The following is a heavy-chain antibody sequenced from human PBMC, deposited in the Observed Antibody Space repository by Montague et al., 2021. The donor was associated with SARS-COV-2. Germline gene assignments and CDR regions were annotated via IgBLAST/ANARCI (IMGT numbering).Heavy chain of an antibody. J-gene: IGHJ3*02. D-gene: IGHD6-19*01. CDR2: IYYSGST. CDR1: GGSISSYY. V-gene: IGHV4-59*01. CDR3: ARGSGWMGNAFDI. Sequence: SETLSLTCTVSGGSISSYYWSWIRQPPGRGLEWIGYIYYSGSTNYNPSLKSRVTISVDTSKNQFSLKLSSVTAADTAVYYCARGSGWMGNAFDIWGQGTMVTVSS.